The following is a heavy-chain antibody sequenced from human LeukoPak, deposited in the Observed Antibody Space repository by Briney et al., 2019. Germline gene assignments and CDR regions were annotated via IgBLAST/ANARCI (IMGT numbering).Heavy chain of an antibody. CDR1: GYTFTSYG. D-gene: IGHD6-13*01. J-gene: IGHJ3*02. CDR2: ISAYNGNT. V-gene: IGHV1-18*01. CDR3: AREFVYSSSWIRYGGAFDI. Sequence: GASVKVSCKASGYTFTSYGISWVRQAPGQGLEWMGWISAYNGNTNYAQKLQGRVTMTTDTSTSTAYMELRSLRSDDTAVYYCAREFVYSSSWIRYGGAFDIWGQGTMVTVSS.